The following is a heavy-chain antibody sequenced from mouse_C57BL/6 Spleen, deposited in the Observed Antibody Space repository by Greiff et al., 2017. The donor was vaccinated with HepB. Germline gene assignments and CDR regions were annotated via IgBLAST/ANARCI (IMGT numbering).Heavy chain of an antibody. D-gene: IGHD1-1*01. CDR1: GYAFTNYL. CDR2: INPGSGGT. J-gene: IGHJ4*01. V-gene: IGHV1-54*01. Sequence: VQLQQSGAELVRPGTSVKVSCKASGYAFTNYLIEWVKQRPGQGLEWIGVINPGSGGTNYNEKFKGKATLTADKSSSTAYMQLSSLPSEDSTVYFCARSLDYYGSRAPYYAMDYWGQGTSVTVSS. CDR3: ARSLDYYGSRAPYYAMDY.